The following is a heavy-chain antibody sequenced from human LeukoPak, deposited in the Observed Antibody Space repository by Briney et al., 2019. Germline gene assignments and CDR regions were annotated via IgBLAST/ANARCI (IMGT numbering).Heavy chain of an antibody. D-gene: IGHD2-2*01. CDR1: GFTFSSNG. Sequence: GGSLRLSCAASGFTFSSNGMSWVRQAPGKGLEWVSAISTSGGSTYYADSVKGRFTISRDNSKNSLYLQMNSLRAEDTAVYYCARGVLGYCSSTSCEDFDYWGQGTLVTVSS. CDR2: ISTSGGST. V-gene: IGHV3-23*01. CDR3: ARGVLGYCSSTSCEDFDY. J-gene: IGHJ4*02.